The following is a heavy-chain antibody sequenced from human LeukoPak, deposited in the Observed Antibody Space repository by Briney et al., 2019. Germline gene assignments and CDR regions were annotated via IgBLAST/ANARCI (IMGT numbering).Heavy chain of an antibody. CDR1: GFTFSSSD. V-gene: IGHV3-30*18. J-gene: IGHJ4*02. D-gene: IGHD2-2*01. CDR3: AKDLQGHYALDY. Sequence: GESLRLSCAASGFTFSSSDLHRVRQAPGKGLEWVAVISYGGSNRYYADSVKGRSTISRDNSKNTLYLQMNSLRTEDTAVYYCAKDLQGHYALDYWGQGALVTVSS. CDR2: ISYGGSNR.